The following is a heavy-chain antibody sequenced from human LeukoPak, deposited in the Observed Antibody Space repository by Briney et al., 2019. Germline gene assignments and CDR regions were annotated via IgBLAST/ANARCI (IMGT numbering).Heavy chain of an antibody. Sequence: GESLKISCKGSGYSFTSYWIGWVRQMPGKGLEWMGIICPGDSDTRYSPSFQGQVTISADKSISTAYLQWSSLKASDTAMYYCARQSLGLVYYDSSGYYAEFDYWGQGTLVTVSS. J-gene: IGHJ4*02. CDR2: ICPGDSDT. CDR1: GYSFTSYW. D-gene: IGHD3-22*01. CDR3: ARQSLGLVYYDSSGYYAEFDY. V-gene: IGHV5-51*01.